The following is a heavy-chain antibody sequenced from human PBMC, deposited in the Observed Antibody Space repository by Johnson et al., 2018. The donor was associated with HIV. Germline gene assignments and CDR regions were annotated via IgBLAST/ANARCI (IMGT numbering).Heavy chain of an antibody. J-gene: IGHJ3*02. CDR2: IRYDGSSK. D-gene: IGHD3-22*01. Sequence: QVQLVESGGGVVQPGGSLTLSCAASGFVFSDYVMHWVRQAPGKGLDWVTFIRYDGSSKYYADSVNGRFTISSDNSKNTLYLQMNSLRAEDTAVYYCARSMGYSSGYYSPYGADAFDIWGQGTMVTVSS. V-gene: IGHV3-30*02. CDR3: ARSMGYSSGYYSPYGADAFDI. CDR1: GFVFSDYV.